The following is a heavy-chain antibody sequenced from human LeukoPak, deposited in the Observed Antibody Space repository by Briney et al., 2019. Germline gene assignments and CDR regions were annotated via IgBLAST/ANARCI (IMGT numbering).Heavy chain of an antibody. Sequence: SETLSLTCAVSGGSISSQNWWSWVRQPPGKGLEWVGEIFHSGSTHYNPSLKSRVTISVDKSKNQFSLRLSSVTAADAAVYYCAKGDIPNWFDPWGQGTLVTVSS. CDR2: IFHSGST. D-gene: IGHD2-2*02. J-gene: IGHJ5*02. V-gene: IGHV4-4*02. CDR3: AKGDIPNWFDP. CDR1: GGSISSQNW.